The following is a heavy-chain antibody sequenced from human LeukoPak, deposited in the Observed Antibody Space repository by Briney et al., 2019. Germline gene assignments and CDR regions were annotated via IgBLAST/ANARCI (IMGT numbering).Heavy chain of an antibody. CDR1: GGSISSYY. V-gene: IGHV4-59*01. CDR2: IYYSGST. J-gene: IGHJ4*02. CDR3: ASYDYGDFRFDY. D-gene: IGHD4-17*01. Sequence: SETLSLTCTVSGGSISSYYWSWIRQPPGKGLEWIGYIYYSGSTNYNPSLKSRVTISVDTSKNQSSLKLSSVTAADTAVYYCASYDYGDFRFDYWGQGTLVTVSS.